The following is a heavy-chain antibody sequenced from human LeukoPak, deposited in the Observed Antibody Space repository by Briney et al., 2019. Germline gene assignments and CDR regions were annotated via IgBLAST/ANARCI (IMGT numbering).Heavy chain of an antibody. CDR2: IIPILDTA. J-gene: IGHJ4*02. CDR3: ARDRENTYYYDSGAYSFDY. CDR1: GGTFSSYT. V-gene: IGHV1-69*08. D-gene: IGHD3-22*01. Sequence: SVKVSCKASGGTFSSYTISWVRQAPGQGLEWMGRIIPILDTAKYAQKFQGRVTITADKSTSTAYMELSSLRSEDTAMYYCARDRENTYYYDSGAYSFDYWGQGTLVTVSS.